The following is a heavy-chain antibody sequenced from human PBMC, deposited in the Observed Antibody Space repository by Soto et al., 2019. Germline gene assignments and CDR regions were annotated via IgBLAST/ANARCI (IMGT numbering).Heavy chain of an antibody. CDR2: ISYDGSNK. J-gene: IGHJ3*02. CDR1: GFTFSSYA. CDR3: ARGEMATTFSADAFDI. Sequence: QVQLVESGGGVVQPGRSLRLSCAASGFTFSSYAMHWVRQAPGKGLEWVAVISYDGSNKYYADSVKGRFTISRDNSKNTLYLQMNSLRAEDTAVYYCARGEMATTFSADAFDIWSQGTMVTVSS. D-gene: IGHD5-12*01. V-gene: IGHV3-30-3*01.